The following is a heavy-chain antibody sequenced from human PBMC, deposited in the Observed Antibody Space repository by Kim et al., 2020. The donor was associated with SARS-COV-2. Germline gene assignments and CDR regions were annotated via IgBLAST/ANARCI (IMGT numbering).Heavy chain of an antibody. CDR2: ITVSSHHR. J-gene: IGHJ4*02. V-gene: IGHV3-21*01. D-gene: IGHD6-19*01. CDR1: GFMFGTFS. Sequence: GGSLRLSCAASGFMFGTFSMNWVRQAPGKALEWVSSITVSSHHRYYADSVRGRFTISRENAKDSLYLQMDSLRVEDTAVYYCVRGLKGLVSPYFFDYWGQGILVTVSS. CDR3: VRGLKGLVSPYFFDY.